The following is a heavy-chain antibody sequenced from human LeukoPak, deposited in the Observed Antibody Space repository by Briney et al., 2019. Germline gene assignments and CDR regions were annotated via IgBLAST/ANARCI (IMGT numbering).Heavy chain of an antibody. CDR2: IYHSGNT. Sequence: PSETLSLTCTVFGYSISSGYYWGWIRQPPGKGLEWIGSIYHSGNTYYNPSLKSRVTISVDTSKNQFSLKLSSVTAADTAVYYCARRLRVATTAYFDYWGQGILVPVSS. D-gene: IGHD2-2*01. V-gene: IGHV4-38-2*02. CDR1: GYSISSGYY. J-gene: IGHJ4*02. CDR3: ARRLRVATTAYFDY.